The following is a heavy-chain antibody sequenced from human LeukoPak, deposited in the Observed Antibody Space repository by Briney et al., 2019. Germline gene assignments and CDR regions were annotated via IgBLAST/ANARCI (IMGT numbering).Heavy chain of an antibody. D-gene: IGHD3-16*01. V-gene: IGHV1-46*01. CDR1: GYTFTTYY. CDR3: ARFGTGVCY. Sequence: ASVKVSCKASGYTFTTYYMHWVRQAPGQGLEWMGIINPSGGSTSYAQKFQGRVTMTRDMSTSTVYMELSSLRSEDAAVYYCARFGTGVCYWGQGTLVTVSS. J-gene: IGHJ4*02. CDR2: INPSGGST.